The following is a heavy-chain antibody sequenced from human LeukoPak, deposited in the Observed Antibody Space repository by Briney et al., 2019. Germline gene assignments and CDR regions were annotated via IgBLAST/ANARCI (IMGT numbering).Heavy chain of an antibody. CDR1: GGSISSGDYY. V-gene: IGHV4-30-4*01. Sequence: SETLSLTCTVSGGSISSGDYYWSWIRQPPGKGLEWIGYIYYSGSTYYNPSLKSRVTISVDTSKNQFSLRLSSVTAADTAVYYCARVTGGSGSYYSPLHYYFDYWGQGTLVTVSS. CDR3: ARVTGGSGSYYSPLHYYFDY. J-gene: IGHJ4*02. CDR2: IYYSGST. D-gene: IGHD3-10*01.